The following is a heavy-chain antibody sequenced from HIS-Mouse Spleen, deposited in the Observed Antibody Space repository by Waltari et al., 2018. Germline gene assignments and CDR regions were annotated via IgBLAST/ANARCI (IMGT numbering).Heavy chain of an antibody. D-gene: IGHD6-13*01. Sequence: HLQLQESGPGLVKPSETLSLTCTVSGGSISSSSYYWGWIRQPPGKGLEWIGSIYYSGSTYNNPSLKSRVTISVDTSKNQFSLKLSSVTAADTAVYYCAREIPYSSSWYDWYFDLWGRGTLVTVSS. V-gene: IGHV4-39*07. J-gene: IGHJ2*01. CDR2: IYYSGST. CDR3: AREIPYSSSWYDWYFDL. CDR1: GGSISSSSYY.